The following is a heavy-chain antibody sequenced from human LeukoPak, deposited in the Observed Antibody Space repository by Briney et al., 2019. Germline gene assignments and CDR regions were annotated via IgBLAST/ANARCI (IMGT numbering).Heavy chain of an antibody. Sequence: SETLSLTCAVYGGSFSGYYWNWLRQPPGKGLEWIGEINHSGSTNYNPSLRSRVTISVDTSKSQFSLKLSSVTAADTAVYYCARAQYVDISGFYPGYWGQGTLVTVSS. J-gene: IGHJ4*02. CDR2: INHSGST. CDR1: GGSFSGYY. D-gene: IGHD3-22*01. CDR3: ARAQYVDISGFYPGY. V-gene: IGHV4-34*01.